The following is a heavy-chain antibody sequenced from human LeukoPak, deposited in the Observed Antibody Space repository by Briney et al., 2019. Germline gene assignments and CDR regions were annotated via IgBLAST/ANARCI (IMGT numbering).Heavy chain of an antibody. CDR2: INTSGGST. CDR3: ARESSSSPEYNWFDP. J-gene: IGHJ5*02. Sequence: ASVKVSCKASGYTFTSYYMHWVRQAPGQGLEWMGIINTSGGSTSYAQKFQGRVTMTRDTSTSTVYMELSSLRSEDTAVYYCARESSSSPEYNWFDPWGQGTLVTVSS. D-gene: IGHD6-6*01. CDR1: GYTFTSYY. V-gene: IGHV1-46*01.